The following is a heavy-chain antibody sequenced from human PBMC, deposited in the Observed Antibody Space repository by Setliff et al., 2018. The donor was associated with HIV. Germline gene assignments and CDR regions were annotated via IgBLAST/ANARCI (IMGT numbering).Heavy chain of an antibody. Sequence: SETLSLTCTVSNDSISSGTFYWNWIRQPAGKGLEWIGRINTSGSINYNPSLKSRVTISVDKSQNQFSLRLGSVTAADTAVYYCARDFKWYNSPCRFDPWGQGTLVTVSS. CDR3: ARDFKWYNSPCRFDP. V-gene: IGHV4-61*02. D-gene: IGHD6-13*01. J-gene: IGHJ5*02. CDR1: NDSISSGTFY. CDR2: INTSGSI.